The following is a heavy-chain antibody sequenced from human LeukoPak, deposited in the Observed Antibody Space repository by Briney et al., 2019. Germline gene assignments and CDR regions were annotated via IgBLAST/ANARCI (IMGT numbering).Heavy chain of an antibody. V-gene: IGHV4-59*01. J-gene: IGHJ4*02. Sequence: SETLSLTCAVSGGSISSYYWSWIRQPPGKGLEWIAYIYYSGSTHHNPSLKSRVTISVDTSKNQFSLKLSSVPAADTAVYYCARYVWGSYPTFEDYWGQGTLVTVSS. CDR1: GGSISSYY. CDR2: IYYSGST. CDR3: ARYVWGSYPTFEDY. D-gene: IGHD3-16*02.